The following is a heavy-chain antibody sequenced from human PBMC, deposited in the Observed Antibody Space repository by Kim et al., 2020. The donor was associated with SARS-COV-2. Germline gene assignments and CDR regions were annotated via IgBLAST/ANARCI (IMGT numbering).Heavy chain of an antibody. Sequence: GGSLRLFCAASGFTFDDYAMHWVRQAPGKGLEWVSGISWNSGSIGYADSVKGRFTISRDNAKNSLYLQMNSLRAEDTALYYCAKDIGGGSWYSAFDIWGQGTMVTVSS. CDR1: GFTFDDYA. J-gene: IGHJ3*02. CDR3: AKDIGGGSWYSAFDI. D-gene: IGHD6-13*01. V-gene: IGHV3-9*01. CDR2: ISWNSGSI.